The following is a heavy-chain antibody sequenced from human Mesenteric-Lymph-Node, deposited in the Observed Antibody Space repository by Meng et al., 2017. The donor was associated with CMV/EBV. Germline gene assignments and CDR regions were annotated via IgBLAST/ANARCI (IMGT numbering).Heavy chain of an antibody. J-gene: IGHJ4*02. Sequence: SETLSLTCTVSGGSISSSSYYWGWIRQPPGKGLEWIGSIYYSGSATYNPSLKSRVTISIDTSRIQFSLKLTSVTAADTAVYYCGRHTLKVGVDHWGQGTLVTVSS. CDR3: GRHTLKVGVDH. CDR1: GGSISSSSYY. D-gene: IGHD3-16*01. V-gene: IGHV4-39*07. CDR2: IYYSGSA.